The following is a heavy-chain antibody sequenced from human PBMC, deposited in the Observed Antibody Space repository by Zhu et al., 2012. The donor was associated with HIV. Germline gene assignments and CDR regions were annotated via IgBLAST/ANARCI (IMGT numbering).Heavy chain of an antibody. V-gene: IGHV4-34*01. CDR2: INHSGSA. D-gene: IGHD3-9*01. CDR1: GGSFNGHY. CDR3: AYEPGHQTHPDHHDIXTGLSNQSPLLRRXYGMDV. Sequence: QVQLQQWGAGLLKPSETLSLTCAVYGGSFNGHYWTWIRQPPGKGLEWIGEINHSGSADYNPSLKSRVTISVDTSKKQFSLKLNSVTAADTAVYYCAYEPGHQTHPDHHDIXTGLSNQSPLLRRXYGMDVVGPNGTDGHRLL. J-gene: IGHJ6*02.